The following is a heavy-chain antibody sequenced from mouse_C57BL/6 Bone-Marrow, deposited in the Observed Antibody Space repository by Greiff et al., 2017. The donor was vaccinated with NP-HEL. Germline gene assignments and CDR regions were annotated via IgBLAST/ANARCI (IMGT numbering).Heavy chain of an antibody. CDR3: TTARLVYDDYDVKDN. V-gene: IGHV14-4*01. CDR1: GFNIKDDY. D-gene: IGHD2-4*01. CDR2: IDPENGDT. J-gene: IGHJ2*01. Sequence: VQLQQSGAELVRPGASVKLSCTASGFNIKDDYMHWVKQRPEQGLEWIGWIDPENGDTEYASKFPGTAPITADTSSNTAYLQLSSLTSEDTAVYYCTTARLVYDDYDVKDNWGQGTTLTVSS.